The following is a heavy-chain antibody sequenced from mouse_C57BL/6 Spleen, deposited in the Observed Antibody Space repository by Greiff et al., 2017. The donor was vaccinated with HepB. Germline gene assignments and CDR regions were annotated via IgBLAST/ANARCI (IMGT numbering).Heavy chain of an antibody. D-gene: IGHD1-1*01. CDR1: GFTFSSYG. J-gene: IGHJ2*01. V-gene: IGHV5-6*01. Sequence: EVQVVESGGDLVKPGGSLKLSCAASGFTFSSYGMSWVRQTPDKRLEWVATISSGGSYTYYPDSVKGRFTISRDNAKNTLYLQMSSLKSEDTAMYYCARPYGSSAYFDYWGQGTTLTVSS. CDR3: ARPYGSSAYFDY. CDR2: ISSGGSYT.